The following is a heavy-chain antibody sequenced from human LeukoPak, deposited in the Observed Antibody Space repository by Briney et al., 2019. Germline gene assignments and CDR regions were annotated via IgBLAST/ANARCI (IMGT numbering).Heavy chain of an antibody. CDR3: ARDDYRGVTNFDP. CDR1: GGSISPYF. Sequence: PSETLSHTCTVSGGSISPYFWSWMRQTPGKGLEWIGYISYTGSTNYNPALKSRVTISVDTSKNQFSLQLTSVTAADTAVYYCARDDYRGVTNFDPWGPGTLVTVSS. D-gene: IGHD3-10*01. CDR2: ISYTGST. V-gene: IGHV4-59*01. J-gene: IGHJ5*02.